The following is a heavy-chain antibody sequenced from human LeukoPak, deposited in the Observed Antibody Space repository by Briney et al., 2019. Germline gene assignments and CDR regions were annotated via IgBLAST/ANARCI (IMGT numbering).Heavy chain of an antibody. CDR3: AVPYYGSGSYYPNWFDP. V-gene: IGHV1-2*02. J-gene: IGHJ5*02. Sequence: SVKVSCKASGYTFTGYYMHWVRQAPGQGLEWMGWINPNSGGTNYAQKFQGRVTMTRDTSISTAYMELSRLRSDDTAVYYCAVPYYGSGSYYPNWFDPWGQGTLVTVSS. CDR1: GYTFTGYY. D-gene: IGHD3-10*01. CDR2: INPNSGGT.